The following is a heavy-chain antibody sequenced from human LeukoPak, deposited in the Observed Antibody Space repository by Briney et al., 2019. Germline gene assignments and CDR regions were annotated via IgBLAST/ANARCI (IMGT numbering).Heavy chain of an antibody. CDR2: ISAYNGNT. J-gene: IGHJ3*02. Sequence: ASVKVSCKASGYTFTSYGISWVRQAPGQGLEWMGWISAYNGNTNYAQKLQGRVTMTTDTSTSTAYMELRSLRSDDTAVYYCARDFPWIQLWLIPLDALDIWGQGTMVTVSS. V-gene: IGHV1-18*01. CDR3: ARDFPWIQLWLIPLDALDI. CDR1: GYTFTSYG. D-gene: IGHD5-18*01.